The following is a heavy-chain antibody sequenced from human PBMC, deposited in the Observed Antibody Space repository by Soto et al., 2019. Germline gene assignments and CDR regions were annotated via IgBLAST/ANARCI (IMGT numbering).Heavy chain of an antibody. CDR1: GYAFSFG. CDR2: ISASDGST. D-gene: IGHD3-10*01. J-gene: IGHJ4*02. CDR3: ATYYFGSGSYYRFDN. V-gene: IGHV1-18*01. Sequence: ASVKVSCKASGYAFSFGFSWVRQAPGQGLEWMEWISASDGSTNSAQKFRGRISLTTDTSTNTAYLDLLSLTSDDTAVYFCATYYFGSGSYYRFDNWGQGTLVTVSS.